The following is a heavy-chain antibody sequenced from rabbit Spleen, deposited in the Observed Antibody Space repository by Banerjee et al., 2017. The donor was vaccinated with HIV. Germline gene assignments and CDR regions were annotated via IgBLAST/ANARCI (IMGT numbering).Heavy chain of an antibody. V-gene: IGHV1S40*01. CDR1: GIDFSTYSY. D-gene: IGHD8-1*01. Sequence: QSLEESGGDLGKPGASLTLTCIASGIDFSTYSYMCWVRQAPGKGLEWIACICAGISDSTYYASWAKGRFTISETSSTTVTLQMTSLTAADTATYFCARDPVIAGSAYYDLWGPGTLVTVS. J-gene: IGHJ4*01. CDR3: ARDPVIAGSAYYDL. CDR2: ICAGISDST.